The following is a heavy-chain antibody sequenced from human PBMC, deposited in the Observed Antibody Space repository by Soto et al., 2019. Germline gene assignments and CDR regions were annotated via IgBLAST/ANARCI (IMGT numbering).Heavy chain of an antibody. CDR2: INAGNGST. CDR3: ARDLVSGYYYYYGMDV. J-gene: IGHJ6*02. V-gene: IGHV1-3*01. CDR1: GYTFTSYA. D-gene: IGHD2-2*01. Sequence: ASVKVSCKASGYTFTSYAMHWVRQAPGQRLEWMGWINAGNGSTKYSQKFQGRVTITRDTSASTAYMELSSLRSEDTAVYYCARDLVSGYYYYYGMDVWGQGTTVTVSS.